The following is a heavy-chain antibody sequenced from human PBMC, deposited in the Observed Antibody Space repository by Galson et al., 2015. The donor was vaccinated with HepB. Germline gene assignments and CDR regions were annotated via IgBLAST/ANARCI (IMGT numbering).Heavy chain of an antibody. CDR2: ISGSGGST. CDR3: AKDLDILTGPHYYYYGMDV. J-gene: IGHJ6*02. CDR1: GFTFSSYA. Sequence: SLRLSCAASGFTFSSYAMSWVRQAPGKGLEWVSAISGSGGSTYYADSVKGRFTISRDNSKNTLYLQMNSLRAEDTAVYYCAKDLDILTGPHYYYYGMDVWGQGTTVPSP. D-gene: IGHD3-9*01. V-gene: IGHV3-23*01.